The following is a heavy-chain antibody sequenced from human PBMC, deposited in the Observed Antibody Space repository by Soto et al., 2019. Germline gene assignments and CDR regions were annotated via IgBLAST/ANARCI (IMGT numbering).Heavy chain of an antibody. Sequence: ASVKVSCKASGYTFTSYAMHWVRQAPGQGLEWMGWINCNNGDTKYAQNFQGWVTMTRDRSISTAYMELTRLKSDDTAVYYCGRAQALSGPYYYYGLDVWGQGTTVTVSS. V-gene: IGHV1-2*04. CDR2: INCNNGDT. CDR1: GYTFTSYA. CDR3: GRAQALSGPYYYYGLDV. J-gene: IGHJ6*02. D-gene: IGHD3-9*01.